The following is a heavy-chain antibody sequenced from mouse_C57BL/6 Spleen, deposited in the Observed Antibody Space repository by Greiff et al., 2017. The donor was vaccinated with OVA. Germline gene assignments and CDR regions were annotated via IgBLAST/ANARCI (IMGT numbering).Heavy chain of an antibody. CDR1: GYTFTTYP. Sequence: VKLMESGAELVKPGASVKMSCKASGYTFTTYPIEWMKQNHGKSLEWIGNFHPYNDDTKYNEKFKGKATLTVEKSSSTVYLELSRLTSDDSAVYYCARTDDGYYSFAYWGQGTLVTVSA. J-gene: IGHJ3*01. V-gene: IGHV1-47*01. CDR3: ARTDDGYYSFAY. D-gene: IGHD2-3*01. CDR2: FHPYNDDT.